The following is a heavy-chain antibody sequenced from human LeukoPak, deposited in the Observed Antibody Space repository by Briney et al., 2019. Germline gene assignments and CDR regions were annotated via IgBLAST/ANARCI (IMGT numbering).Heavy chain of an antibody. J-gene: IGHJ6*02. V-gene: IGHV6-1*01. D-gene: IGHD3-10*01. CDR2: TYYRSKWYN. Sequence: SQTLSLTCAISGDSVSSNTAAWNWIRQSPSRGLEWLGRTYYRSKWYNDYAVSVKSRITINPDTSKNQFSLQLNSVTPEDAAVYYCARVRYGSGTYLGWCYGMDVWGQGTTVIVSS. CDR1: GDSVSSNTAA. CDR3: ARVRYGSGTYLGWCYGMDV.